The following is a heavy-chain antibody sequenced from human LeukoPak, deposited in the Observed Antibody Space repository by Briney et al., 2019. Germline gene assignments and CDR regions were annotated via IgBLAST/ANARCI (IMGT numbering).Heavy chain of an antibody. V-gene: IGHV4-31*03. CDR1: GGSISSGGYY. Sequence: SETLSLTCTASGGSISSGGYYWSWIRQHPGKGLEWIGFIYYSGTTYYNPSLKSRVTISVDTSKNQFSLKLSSVTAADTAVYYCARSPRDRLLYYGMDVWGQGTTVTVSS. CDR3: ARSPRDRLLYYGMDV. CDR2: IYYSGTT. D-gene: IGHD6-25*01. J-gene: IGHJ6*02.